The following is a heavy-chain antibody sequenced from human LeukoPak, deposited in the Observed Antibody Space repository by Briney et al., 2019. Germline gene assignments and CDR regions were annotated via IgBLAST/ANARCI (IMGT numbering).Heavy chain of an antibody. J-gene: IGHJ4*02. V-gene: IGHV3-43*02. CDR1: GFSFGVYG. D-gene: IGHD3-10*01. CDR2: ISGDGSSR. CDR3: AKDTVAYVSGTSYIGNYFDY. Sequence: SGGSLRLSCAASGFSFGVYGMHWVRQAPGKGLEWVSLISGDGSSRYYTDSVKGRFTISRDDSKNSLYLQMNRLRTEDTALYYCAKDTVAYVSGTSYIGNYFDYWGQGALVTVSS.